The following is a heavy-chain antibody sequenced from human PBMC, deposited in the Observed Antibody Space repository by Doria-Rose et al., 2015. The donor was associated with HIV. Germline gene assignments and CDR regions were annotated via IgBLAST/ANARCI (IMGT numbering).Heavy chain of an antibody. Sequence: QWGPVLVKPTETLTLTCTVSGVSLSSPGMGVSWIRQPPGKALVWLANIFSDDERSYKTSLKSRLTISRATSKSQVVLTMTDMDPVDTATYYCARIKSSRWYHKYYFDFWGQGTLVIVSA. D-gene: IGHD6-13*01. CDR1: GVSLSSPGMG. J-gene: IGHJ4*02. CDR3: ARIKSSRWYHKYYFDF. CDR2: IFSDDER. V-gene: IGHV2-26*01.